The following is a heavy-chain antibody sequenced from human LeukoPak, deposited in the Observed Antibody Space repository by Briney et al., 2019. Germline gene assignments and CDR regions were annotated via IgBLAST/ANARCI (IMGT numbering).Heavy chain of an antibody. Sequence: PSETLSLTCTVSGGSISSSSYYWGWIRQPPGKGLEWIGSIYYSGSTYYNPSLKSRVTISVDTSKNQFSLKLSSVTAADTAVYYCARRSPFGGVDYWGQGTPVTVSS. J-gene: IGHJ4*02. CDR1: GGSISSSSYY. CDR2: IYYSGST. CDR3: ARRSPFGGVDY. V-gene: IGHV4-39*01. D-gene: IGHD3-16*01.